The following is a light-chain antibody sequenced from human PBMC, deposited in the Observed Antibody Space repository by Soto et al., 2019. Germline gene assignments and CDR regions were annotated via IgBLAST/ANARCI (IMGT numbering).Light chain of an antibody. CDR1: QSVSSY. Sequence: EIVLTQSPGTLSLSPGERATLSCRASQSVSSYLAWYQQKPGQAPRLLIYGASSRATGIPDRFSGSGSGTDFTLTISRLEPEDFAVYCCQQYGGSPQTFGQGTKVEIK. J-gene: IGKJ1*01. V-gene: IGKV3-20*01. CDR3: QQYGGSPQT. CDR2: GAS.